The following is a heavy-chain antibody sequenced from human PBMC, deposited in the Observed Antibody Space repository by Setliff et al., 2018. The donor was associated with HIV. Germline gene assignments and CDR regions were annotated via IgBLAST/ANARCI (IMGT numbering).Heavy chain of an antibody. D-gene: IGHD1-26*01. CDR1: GGSISSSNYY. Sequence: SETLSLTCTVSGGSISSSNYYWSWIRQSPRTRLEWIGYVSSIGNTNYNPSLKSRVTISVDTSKNQFSLQLNSVTAADTAVYFCARTRAPYFFDFWGQGAQVTVSS. CDR2: VSSIGNT. CDR3: ARTRAPYFFDF. V-gene: IGHV4-61*05. J-gene: IGHJ4*02.